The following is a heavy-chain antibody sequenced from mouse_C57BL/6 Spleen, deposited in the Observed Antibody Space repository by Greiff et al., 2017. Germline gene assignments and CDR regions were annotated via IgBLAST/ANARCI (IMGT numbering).Heavy chain of an antibody. J-gene: IGHJ4*01. V-gene: IGHV5-17*01. Sequence: EVMLVESGGGLVKPGGSLKLSCAASGFTFSDYGMHWVRQAPEQGLEWVAYISSGSSTIYYADTVKGRVTISRDNAKNTLFLQMTSLRSEDTAMYYCARRGYYGSSYYAMDYWGQGTSVTVCS. D-gene: IGHD1-1*01. CDR1: GFTFSDYG. CDR2: ISSGSSTI. CDR3: ARRGYYGSSYYAMDY.